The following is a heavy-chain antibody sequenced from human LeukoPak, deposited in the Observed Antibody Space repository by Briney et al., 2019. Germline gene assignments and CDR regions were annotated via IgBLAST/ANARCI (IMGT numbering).Heavy chain of an antibody. D-gene: IGHD6-19*01. Sequence: GGSLRLSCAASGFTFSSYSMSWFRQAPGKGLEWVGFIRSKAYGGTTEYAASVKGRFTISRDDSKSIAYLQMNSLKTEDTAVYYCTRPAVAGPGYWFDPWGQGTLVTVSS. CDR3: TRPAVAGPGYWFDP. CDR1: GFTFSSYS. CDR2: IRSKAYGGTT. V-gene: IGHV3-49*03. J-gene: IGHJ5*02.